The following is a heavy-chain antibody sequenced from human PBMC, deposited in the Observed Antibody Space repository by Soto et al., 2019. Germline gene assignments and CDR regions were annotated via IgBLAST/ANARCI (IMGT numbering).Heavy chain of an antibody. CDR3: GRDRGGATDY. CDR1: GITFSSYS. D-gene: IGHD4-17*01. Sequence: EVQLVESGGGLVKPGGSLRLSCVASGITFSSYSMNWVRQAPGKGLEWVSCISSRSDYIYYADSVKGRFTISRDNAKISLYLQMDSLRAEDTAGYYCGRDRGGATDYWGQGALVTVSS. CDR2: ISSRSDYI. J-gene: IGHJ4*02. V-gene: IGHV3-21*01.